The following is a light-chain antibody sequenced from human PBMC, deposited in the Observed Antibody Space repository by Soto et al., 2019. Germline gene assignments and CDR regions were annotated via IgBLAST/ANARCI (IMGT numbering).Light chain of an antibody. CDR1: QSVSSSF. J-gene: IGKJ1*01. CDR3: QQYGSSPWT. CDR2: GAS. Sequence: EIVLTQSPGTLSWSPGERATLSCRASQSVSSSFLAWYQQKPGQAPRLLIYGASARATGIPDRFSGSGSGTDFTLTISRLGPEDCAVYYCQQYGSSPWTFGQGTKVEIK. V-gene: IGKV3-20*01.